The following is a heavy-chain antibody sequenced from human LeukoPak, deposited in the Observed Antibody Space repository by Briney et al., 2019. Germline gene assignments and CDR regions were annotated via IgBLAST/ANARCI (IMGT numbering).Heavy chain of an antibody. CDR2: ISSSSSYI. CDR1: GFTFSSYS. J-gene: IGHJ3*02. CDR3: ARDPVGYDNSGHWGAFDI. Sequence: GGSLRLSCAASGFTFSSYSMNWVRQAPGKGLEWVSYISSSSSYIYYADSVKGRFTISRDNAKNSLYVQLNNLRDEDTALYYCARDPVGYDNSGHWGAFDIWGQGTMVTVSS. D-gene: IGHD3-22*01. V-gene: IGHV3-21*01.